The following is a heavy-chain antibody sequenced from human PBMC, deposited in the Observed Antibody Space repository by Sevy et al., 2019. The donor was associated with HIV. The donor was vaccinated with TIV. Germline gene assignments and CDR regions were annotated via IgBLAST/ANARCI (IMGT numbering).Heavy chain of an antibody. CDR2: ITRNSYEAYGGAT. D-gene: IGHD4-17*01. CDR3: SRALATVLTPEYYFDY. V-gene: IGHV3-49*03. CDR1: GFSFDDYA. J-gene: IGHJ4*02. Sequence: GGSLRLSCTTSGFSFDDYAMSWFRQAPGKGLEWVAFITRNSYEAYGGATEYAASVKGRFTISRDDSESIAYLQMNSLKTADTAVYYCSRALATVLTPEYYFDYWGQGTLVTVPS.